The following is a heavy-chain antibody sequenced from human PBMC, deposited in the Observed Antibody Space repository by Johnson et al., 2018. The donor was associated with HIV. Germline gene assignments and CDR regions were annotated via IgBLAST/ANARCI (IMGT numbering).Heavy chain of an antibody. D-gene: IGHD3-10*01. CDR3: ARGHMVRGVTHAFDI. Sequence: EVHLVESGGGLVQPGGSLRLSCVASGFTVSGNYMSWVRQAPGKGLEWVSVMYSGGSTYYADSVQGRFTISRDNSKNTLYLQMNSLRAEDTAVYYCARGHMVRGVTHAFDIWGQGTMVTVSS. CDR1: GFTVSGNY. V-gene: IGHV3-66*01. CDR2: MYSGGST. J-gene: IGHJ3*02.